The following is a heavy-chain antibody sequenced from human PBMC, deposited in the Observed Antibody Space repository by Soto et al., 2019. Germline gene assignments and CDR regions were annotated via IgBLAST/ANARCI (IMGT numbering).Heavy chain of an antibody. Sequence: QVQLVQSGAEVKKPGASVKVSCKASGYTFTSYYLHWVLQAPGQGLEWMGIINPSGGSTSYAQKFQGRVTMIRDTSTITVYMELSSLRSEDTAVYYCASHVDWYMDVWGQGTTVTVS. D-gene: IGHD3-9*01. V-gene: IGHV1-46*03. CDR3: ASHVDWYMDV. J-gene: IGHJ6*02. CDR1: GYTFTSYY. CDR2: INPSGGST.